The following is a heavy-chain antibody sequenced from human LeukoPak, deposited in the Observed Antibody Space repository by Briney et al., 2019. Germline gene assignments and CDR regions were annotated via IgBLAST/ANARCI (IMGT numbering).Heavy chain of an antibody. CDR2: INPSGGST. V-gene: IGHV1-46*01. CDR1: GYTFTSYY. J-gene: IGHJ4*02. CDR3: ARQAINYYDSSGYYDY. Sequence: ASVKVCCKASGYTFTSYYMHWVRQAPGQGLEWMGIINPSGGSTSYAQKFQGRVTMTRDTSTSTVYMELSSLRSEDTAVYYCARQAINYYDSSGYYDYWGQGTLVTVSS. D-gene: IGHD3-22*01.